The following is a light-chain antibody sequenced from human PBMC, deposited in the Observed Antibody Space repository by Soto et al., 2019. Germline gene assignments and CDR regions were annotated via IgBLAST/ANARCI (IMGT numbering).Light chain of an antibody. Sequence: DIQMTQSPSSLSASVGDRVTITYRASQSISCYLNWYQQKPGRAHKLLIYAASSLQNGVPSRFSGSGSRTDFTLIISSLQPEAFVTYYCQQSYSGFTFGPGTKVDIK. CDR1: QSISCY. CDR3: QQSYSGFT. V-gene: IGKV1-39*01. J-gene: IGKJ3*01. CDR2: AAS.